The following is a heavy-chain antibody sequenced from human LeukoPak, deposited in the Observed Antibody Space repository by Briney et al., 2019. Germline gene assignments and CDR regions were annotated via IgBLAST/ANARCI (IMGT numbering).Heavy chain of an antibody. CDR3: ARGGAARLHFQN. D-gene: IGHD6-6*01. CDR1: GGSISTYY. Sequence: SETLSLICTVSGGSISTYYWNWIRQTPGKGLEWIGYIYHSRSTNYNPSLQSRVTISVDTSKNQFSLNLNSVTAADTAVYYCARGGAARLHFQNWGQGTLVTVSS. CDR2: IYHSRST. J-gene: IGHJ1*01. V-gene: IGHV4-59*01.